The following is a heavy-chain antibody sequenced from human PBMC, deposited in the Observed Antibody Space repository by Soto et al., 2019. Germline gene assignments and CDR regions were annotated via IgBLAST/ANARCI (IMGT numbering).Heavy chain of an antibody. D-gene: IGHD6-13*01. J-gene: IGHJ6*02. CDR3: ASGQQVILRYYYGLDV. V-gene: IGHV3-53*01. Sequence: EVQLVESGGGVVRPGGSLRLSCAVSGFTVSTNYMSWVRQAPGKGLEWVSVIYYDDGSTYYADSVKGRFSISRDSSRNTLYLQMNSLRAEDTAVYYCASGQQVILRYYYGLDVWGQGTTVTVSS. CDR2: IYYDDGST. CDR1: GFTVSTNY.